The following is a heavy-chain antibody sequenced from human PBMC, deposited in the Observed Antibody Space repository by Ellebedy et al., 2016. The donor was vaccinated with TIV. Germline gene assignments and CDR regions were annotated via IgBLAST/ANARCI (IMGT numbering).Heavy chain of an antibody. D-gene: IGHD5-24*01. J-gene: IGHJ5*02. Sequence: ASVKVSXXASGYTFTSYDINWVRQATGQGLEWMGWMNPNSGNTGYAQKFQGRVTMTRNTSISTAYMELSSLRSENTAVYYCARGDGYPLESWFDPWGQGTLVTVSS. CDR3: ARGDGYPLESWFDP. V-gene: IGHV1-8*01. CDR2: MNPNSGNT. CDR1: GYTFTSYD.